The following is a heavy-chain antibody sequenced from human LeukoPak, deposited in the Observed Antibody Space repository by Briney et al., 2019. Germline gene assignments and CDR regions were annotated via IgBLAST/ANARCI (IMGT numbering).Heavy chain of an antibody. V-gene: IGHV3-23*01. Sequence: PGGSLRLSCAASGFTFSSYAMSWVRQGPGKGLEWVSAISGSGGSTYYADSVKGRFTISRDNSKNTLYLQMNSLRAEDTAVYYCAKIRYGTGWYYDYWGQGTLVTVSS. CDR2: ISGSGGST. D-gene: IGHD6-19*01. CDR3: AKIRYGTGWYYDY. CDR1: GFTFSSYA. J-gene: IGHJ4*02.